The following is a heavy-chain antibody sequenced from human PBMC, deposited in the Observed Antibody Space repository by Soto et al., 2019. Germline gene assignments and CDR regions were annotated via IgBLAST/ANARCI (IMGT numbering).Heavy chain of an antibody. CDR1: GFSLSTSGVG. CDR3: GHKGGGDRILDY. J-gene: IGHJ4*02. Sequence: QITLKESGPTLVKPTQTLTLTCTFSGFSLSTSGVGVGWIRQPPGKALEWLALIYWDDDKRYSPSLKSRLTXXKXXSKNLVVLTMTNMDPVDTATYDCGHKGGGDRILDYWGQGTLVTVSS. CDR2: IYWDDDK. D-gene: IGHD3-16*01. V-gene: IGHV2-5*02.